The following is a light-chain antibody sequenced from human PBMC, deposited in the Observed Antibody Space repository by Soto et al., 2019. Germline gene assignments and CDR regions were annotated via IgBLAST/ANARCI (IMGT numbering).Light chain of an antibody. V-gene: IGKV3-11*01. CDR2: DAS. Sequence: EIVLRQSPATLSLSPGERATLSCRTSQSVNIYLAWYQQKPGQAPRLLIYDASNRATGIPARFSGSGSGTDFTLTITSLEPADFAVYYRQQRVNWPLTFGQGTKVDIK. J-gene: IGKJ1*01. CDR1: QSVNIY. CDR3: QQRVNWPLT.